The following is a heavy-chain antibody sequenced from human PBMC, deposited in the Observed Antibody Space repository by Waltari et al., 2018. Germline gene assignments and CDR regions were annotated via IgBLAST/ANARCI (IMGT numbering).Heavy chain of an antibody. D-gene: IGHD1-26*01. CDR3: AGHEWGLPGF. CDR2: IHFTGDT. J-gene: IGHJ4*02. Sequence: QVQLQESGPGLVKPSETLSPTCGVSGYSITSASWWAWFRQPPGKGLEWIASIHFTGDTQDSPSLKSRVTISADKSKNEVSLRLTSVTAADTAVYYCAGHEWGLPGFWGQGTLVTVSS. CDR1: GYSITSASW. V-gene: IGHV4-38-2*01.